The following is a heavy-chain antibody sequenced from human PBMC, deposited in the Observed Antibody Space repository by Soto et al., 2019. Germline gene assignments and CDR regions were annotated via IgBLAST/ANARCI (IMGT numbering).Heavy chain of an antibody. J-gene: IGHJ4*02. CDR2: LDQGGGEK. Sequence: GGSLRLSCAASEFSFSDYWMAWVRQAPGKGLEWVANLDQGGGEKHYVDSVKGRFTISRDNAKNSLYLQMNSLRAEDTAVYYCARESVGANFLFDYWGQGTLVTVSS. D-gene: IGHD1-26*01. CDR3: ARESVGANFLFDY. V-gene: IGHV3-7*01. CDR1: EFSFSDYW.